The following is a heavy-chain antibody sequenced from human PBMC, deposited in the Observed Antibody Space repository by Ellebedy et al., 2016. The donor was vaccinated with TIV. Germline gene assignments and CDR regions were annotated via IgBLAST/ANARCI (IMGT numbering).Heavy chain of an antibody. CDR2: FDPEDGET. CDR1: GYTLTELS. J-gene: IGHJ6*02. D-gene: IGHD5-18*01. Sequence: ASVKVSCXVSGYTLTELSMHWVRQAPGKGLEWMGGFDPEDGETIYAQKFQGRVTMTEDTSTDTAYMELSSLRSEDTAVYYCATIAPAMTSYYYYYGMDVWGQGTTVTVSS. CDR3: ATIAPAMTSYYYYYGMDV. V-gene: IGHV1-24*01.